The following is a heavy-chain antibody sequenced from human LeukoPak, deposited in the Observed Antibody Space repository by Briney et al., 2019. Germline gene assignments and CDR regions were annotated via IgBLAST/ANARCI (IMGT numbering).Heavy chain of an antibody. D-gene: IGHD1-1*01. Sequence: SETLSLTCAVYGGSFSGYYWSWIRQPPGKGLEWIGEINHSGSTNYNPSLKSRVTLSVDASKKQFSLELSSVTAADTAVYYCARHPRVGETGPSLYYGMDVWGQGATVTVSS. CDR2: INHSGST. CDR3: ARHPRVGETGPSLYYGMDV. V-gene: IGHV4-34*01. CDR1: GGSFSGYY. J-gene: IGHJ6*02.